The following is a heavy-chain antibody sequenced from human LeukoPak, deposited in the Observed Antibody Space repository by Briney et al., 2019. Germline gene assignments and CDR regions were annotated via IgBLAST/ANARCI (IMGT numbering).Heavy chain of an antibody. D-gene: IGHD3-16*01. Sequence: GGSLRLSCAASGFTFSSYTMSWVRQAPGKGLEWVSTITTSDGNTYYADSVKGRFTVSRDNSKNTLYLEMSSLRVEDTAIYYCAKWPEGAMDYFDYWGQGTLVTVSS. CDR1: GFTFSSYT. J-gene: IGHJ4*02. CDR2: ITTSDGNT. V-gene: IGHV3-23*01. CDR3: AKWPEGAMDYFDY.